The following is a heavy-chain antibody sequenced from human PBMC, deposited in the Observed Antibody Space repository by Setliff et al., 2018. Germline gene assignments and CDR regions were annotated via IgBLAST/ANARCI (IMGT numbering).Heavy chain of an antibody. CDR1: GFTFSRYS. D-gene: IGHD2-15*01. CDR2: ISTSGSFE. V-gene: IGHV3-21*01. CDR3: TRALAEGSPAY. J-gene: IGHJ4*02. Sequence: PGESLKISCVGSGFTFSRYSMNWVRQAPGKGLEWVASISTSGSFEFYADSLKGRFTISRDNANTSVSLQMNSLRAEDSGVYYCTRALAEGSPAYWGQGTLVTVSS.